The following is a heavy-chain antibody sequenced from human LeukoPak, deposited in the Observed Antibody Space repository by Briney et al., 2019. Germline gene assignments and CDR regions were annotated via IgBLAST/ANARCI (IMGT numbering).Heavy chain of an antibody. CDR2: ISYDGSNK. Sequence: GRSLRLSCAASGFTFSSYAMHWVRQAPGKGLEWVAVISYDGSNKYYADSVKGRFTISRDNSKNTLYLQMNSLRAEDTAVYYCAKDRSKSGYDFEGTYWGQGTLVTVSS. CDR3: AKDRSKSGYDFEGTY. CDR1: GFTFSSYA. D-gene: IGHD5-12*01. J-gene: IGHJ4*02. V-gene: IGHV3-30-3*01.